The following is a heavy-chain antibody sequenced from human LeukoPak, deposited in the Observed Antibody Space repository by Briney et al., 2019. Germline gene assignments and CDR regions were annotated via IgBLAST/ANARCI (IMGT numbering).Heavy chain of an antibody. CDR3: ARDSGYDRGIDY. CDR1: GGSFSGYY. J-gene: IGHJ4*02. V-gene: IGHV4-34*01. Sequence: SETLSLTCAVYGGSFSGYYWSWIRQPPGKGLEWIGEINHSGSTYYNPSLKSRVTISVDRSKNQFSLKLSSVTAADTAVYYCARDSGYDRGIDYWGQGTLVTVSS. CDR2: INHSGST. D-gene: IGHD5-12*01.